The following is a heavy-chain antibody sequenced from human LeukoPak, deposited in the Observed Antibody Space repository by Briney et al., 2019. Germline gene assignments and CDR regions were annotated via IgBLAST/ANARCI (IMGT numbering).Heavy chain of an antibody. J-gene: IGHJ5*02. Sequence: ASVKVSCKASGGTFSSYAISWVRQAPGQGLEWMGGIIPILGTANYAQKFQGRVTITTDESTSTAYMELSSLRSEDTAVYYCARERGHSYGRGSWFDPWGQGTLVTVSS. CDR1: GGTFSSYA. CDR3: ARERGHSYGRGSWFDP. D-gene: IGHD5-18*01. V-gene: IGHV1-69*05. CDR2: IIPILGTA.